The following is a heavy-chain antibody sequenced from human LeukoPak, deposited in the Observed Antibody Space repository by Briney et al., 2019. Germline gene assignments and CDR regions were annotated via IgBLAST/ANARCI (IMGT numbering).Heavy chain of an antibody. V-gene: IGHV1-2*02. CDR3: ARDAAAAGTTEWAFDI. J-gene: IGHJ3*02. CDR1: GYTFTGYY. D-gene: IGHD6-13*01. CDR2: INPNSGGT. Sequence: ASVKVSCKASGYTFTGYYMHWVRQAPGQGLEWMGWINPNSGGTNYAQKFQGRVTMTRDTSISTAYMELSRLRSDDTAVYYRARDAAAAGTTEWAFDIWGQGTMVTVSS.